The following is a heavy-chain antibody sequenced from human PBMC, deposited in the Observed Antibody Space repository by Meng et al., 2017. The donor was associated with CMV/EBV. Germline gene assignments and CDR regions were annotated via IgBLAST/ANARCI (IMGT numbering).Heavy chain of an antibody. V-gene: IGHV3-21*01. D-gene: IGHD4-17*01. Sequence: GESLKISCAASGFTFSRYTINWVRQAPGKGLEWVSSISSTGSDIYYADSVKGRFTISRDNAKHSLYLQMSSLRAEDTAVYYCARGVNPTVTTHWFDPWGQGALVTVSS. CDR2: ISSTGSDI. CDR1: GFTFSRYT. CDR3: ARGVNPTVTTHWFDP. J-gene: IGHJ5*02.